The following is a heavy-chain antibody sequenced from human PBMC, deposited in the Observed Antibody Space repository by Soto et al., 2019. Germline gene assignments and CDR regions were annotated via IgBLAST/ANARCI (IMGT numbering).Heavy chain of an antibody. V-gene: IGHV4-30-4*01. J-gene: IGHJ6*02. CDR2: IYCSGST. CDR3: ARLNVDTAMARVRYYYYGMDV. CDR1: GGSISSGDYY. Sequence: LSLTCTVSGGSISSGDYYWSWIRQPPGKGLEWIGYIYCSGSTYYNPSLKSRVTISVDTSKNQFSLKLSSVTAADTAVYYCARLNVDTAMARVRYYYYGMDVWGQGTTVTVSS. D-gene: IGHD5-18*01.